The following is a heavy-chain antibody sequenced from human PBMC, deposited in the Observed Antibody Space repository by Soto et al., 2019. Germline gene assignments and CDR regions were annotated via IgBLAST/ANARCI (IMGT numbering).Heavy chain of an antibody. D-gene: IGHD3-10*01. CDR2: ISGSGSET. V-gene: IGHV3-23*01. CDR1: EFTFSNYA. CDR3: AKANNYGSGSYYSNFDC. Sequence: EVQLLESGGGLVQPGGSLRLSCAASEFTFSNYAVTWVRQPPGKGVEWVSTISGSGSETYYADSVKGRFTISRDNSENTLYLQMNSLRAEDTAVYYCAKANNYGSGSYYSNFDCRGQGTLVTVSS. J-gene: IGHJ4*02.